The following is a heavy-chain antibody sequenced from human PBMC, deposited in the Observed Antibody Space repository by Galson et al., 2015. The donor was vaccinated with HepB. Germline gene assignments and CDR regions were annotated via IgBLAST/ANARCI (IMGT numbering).Heavy chain of an antibody. D-gene: IGHD3-22*01. V-gene: IGHV4-34*01. CDR3: ARVPDYYDSSGYPNWFDP. CDR1: GGSFSGYY. J-gene: IGHJ5*02. Sequence: SETLSLTCAVYGGSFSGYYWSWIRQPPGKGLEWIGEINHSGSTNYNPSLKSRVTISVDTSKNQFSLKLSSVTAADTAVYYCARVPDYYDSSGYPNWFDPWGQGTLVTVSS. CDR2: INHSGST.